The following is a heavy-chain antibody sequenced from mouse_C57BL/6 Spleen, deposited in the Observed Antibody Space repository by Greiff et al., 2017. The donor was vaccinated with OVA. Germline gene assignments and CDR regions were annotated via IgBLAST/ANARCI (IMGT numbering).Heavy chain of an antibody. J-gene: IGHJ4*01. D-gene: IGHD4-1*01. Sequence: VQLQQSGAELVRPGASVTLSCKASGYTFTDYEMHWVKQTPVHGLEWIGAIDPETGGTAYNQKFKGKAILTADKSSSTAYMELRSLTSEDSAVYYCTRGLGPYAMDYWGQGTSVPVSS. V-gene: IGHV1-15*01. CDR2: IDPETGGT. CDR1: GYTFTDYE. CDR3: TRGLGPYAMDY.